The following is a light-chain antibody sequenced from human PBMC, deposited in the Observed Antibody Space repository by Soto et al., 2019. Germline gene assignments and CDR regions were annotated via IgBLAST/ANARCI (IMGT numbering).Light chain of an antibody. CDR3: QQRSNWPLT. V-gene: IGKV3-11*01. J-gene: IGKJ4*01. Sequence: EIVLTQSPATLSLSPGERATLSCRASQSVSSYLAWYQQKPGQAPRLLIYDAFNRATGIPARFSGSASGTDFTLTISNLEPEDFAVYYCQQRSNWPLTFGGGTKVEIK. CDR2: DAF. CDR1: QSVSSY.